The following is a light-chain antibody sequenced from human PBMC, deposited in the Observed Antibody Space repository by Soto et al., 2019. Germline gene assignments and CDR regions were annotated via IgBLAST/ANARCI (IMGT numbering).Light chain of an antibody. Sequence: DIQMTQSPSTLSGSVGDRVTIAFRASQTISSWLAWYQQKPGKAPKLLIYKASTLKSGVPSRFSGSGSGTEFTLTISSLQPDDFATYYCQQLNSYPLTFGGGTKVDIK. V-gene: IGKV1-5*03. CDR2: KAS. CDR1: QTISSW. J-gene: IGKJ4*01. CDR3: QQLNSYPLT.